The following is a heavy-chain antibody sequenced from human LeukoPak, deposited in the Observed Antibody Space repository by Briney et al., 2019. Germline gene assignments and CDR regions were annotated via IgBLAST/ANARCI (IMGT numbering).Heavy chain of an antibody. D-gene: IGHD3-3*01. CDR1: GFIFSSYA. CDR2: IGGSGGST. V-gene: IGHV3-23*01. CDR3: AKSVAIYFYYGLDV. J-gene: IGHJ6*02. Sequence: GGSLRLSCAASGFIFSSYAMSWVRQTPGKGLEWVSAIGGSGGSTYYADSVKGRFTSSRDNSKNTLFLQMNSLRVEDTAPYYCAKSVAIYFYYGLDVWGQGTTVTVSS.